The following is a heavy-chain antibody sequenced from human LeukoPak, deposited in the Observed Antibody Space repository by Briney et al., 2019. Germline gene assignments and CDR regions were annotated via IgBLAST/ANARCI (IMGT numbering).Heavy chain of an antibody. Sequence: PGGSLRLSCAASGFTFSTYWMHWVRQAPGKGLEWVAVISYDGSNKYYADSVKGRFTISGDNSKNTLYLEMNSLRAEDTAVYYCARDGDTSQWASFDYWGQGTLVTVSS. J-gene: IGHJ4*02. V-gene: IGHV3-30-3*01. D-gene: IGHD2-2*01. CDR1: GFTFSTYW. CDR3: ARDGDTSQWASFDY. CDR2: ISYDGSNK.